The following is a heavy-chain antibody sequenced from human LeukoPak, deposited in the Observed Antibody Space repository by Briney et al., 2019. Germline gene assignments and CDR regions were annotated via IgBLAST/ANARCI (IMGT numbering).Heavy chain of an antibody. CDR3: AKDRTGAFPHYFDY. D-gene: IGHD3/OR15-3a*01. V-gene: IGHV3-23*01. J-gene: IGHJ4*02. Sequence: PGGSLRLSCAASGFTFSSYAMSWVRQAPGKRLEWVSAISGSGGSTYYADFVKGRFTISRDNSKNTLYLQMNSLRAEDTAVYYCAKDRTGAFPHYFDYWGQGTLVTVSS. CDR2: ISGSGGST. CDR1: GFTFSSYA.